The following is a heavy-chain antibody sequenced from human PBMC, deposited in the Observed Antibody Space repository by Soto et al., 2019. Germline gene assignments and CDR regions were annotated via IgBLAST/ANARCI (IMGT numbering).Heavy chain of an antibody. CDR3: ASGVGATPSSRYYYGMDV. J-gene: IGHJ6*02. CDR1: GGTFSSYA. D-gene: IGHD1-26*01. Sequence: QVQLVQSGAEVKKPGSSVKVSCKASGGTFSSYAISWVRQAPGQGLEWMGGIIPIFGTANYAQKFQGRVTITADESTSTAYMELSSLRSEDTAVSYCASGVGATPSSRYYYGMDVWGQGTTVTVSS. CDR2: IIPIFGTA. V-gene: IGHV1-69*12.